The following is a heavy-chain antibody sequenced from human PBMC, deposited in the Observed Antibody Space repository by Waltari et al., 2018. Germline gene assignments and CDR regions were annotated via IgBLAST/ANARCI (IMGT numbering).Heavy chain of an antibody. CDR3: ARMARKTYSSPVAGRDYYYGMDV. CDR1: GFTFSRYW. Sequence: EEQLVESGGGLIQPGESLRVSCAVSGFTFSRYWMHWVRQGPGKGLGWVARINSDGRDTSYADSVKGRFTISRDNAKNTVYLQMKSLRVEDTAVYYCARMARKTYSSPVAGRDYYYGMDVWGLGTTVTVSS. V-gene: IGHV3-74*01. D-gene: IGHD6-13*01. CDR2: INSDGRDT. J-gene: IGHJ6*02.